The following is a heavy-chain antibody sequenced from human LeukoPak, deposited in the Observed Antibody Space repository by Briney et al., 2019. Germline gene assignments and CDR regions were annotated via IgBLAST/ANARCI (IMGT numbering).Heavy chain of an antibody. Sequence: GGSLRLSCAASGFTFSSYWMSWVRQTPQKGLEWVANIKEDRSEKYYVDSVKGRFTISRENTKNSLYLQMNGLRADDTAVYYCARDHLGYSFDYWGQGTLVTVSS. CDR2: IKEDRSEK. CDR3: ARDHLGYSFDY. V-gene: IGHV3-7*04. CDR1: GFTFSSYW. J-gene: IGHJ4*02.